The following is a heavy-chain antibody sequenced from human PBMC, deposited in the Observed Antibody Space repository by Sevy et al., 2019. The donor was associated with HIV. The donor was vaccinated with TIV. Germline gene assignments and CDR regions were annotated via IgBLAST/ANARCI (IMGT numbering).Heavy chain of an antibody. CDR2: INHSGST. CDR3: ARSASAGLIAAAGTPDGDY. V-gene: IGHV4-34*01. Sequence: SETLSLTCAVYGGSFSGYYWSWIRQPPGKGLEWIGEINHSGSTNYNPSLKSRVTISVDTSKNQFSLKLSSVTAADTAVYYCARSASAGLIAAAGTPDGDYWGQRTLVTVSS. J-gene: IGHJ4*02. CDR1: GGSFSGYY. D-gene: IGHD6-13*01.